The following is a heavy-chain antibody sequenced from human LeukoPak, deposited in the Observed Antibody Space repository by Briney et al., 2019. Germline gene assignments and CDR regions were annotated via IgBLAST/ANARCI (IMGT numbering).Heavy chain of an antibody. CDR3: ARELPYYGSGSLYYYGMDV. V-gene: IGHV3-13*01. CDR1: GFTFSSYD. CDR2: IGTAGDT. D-gene: IGHD3-10*01. Sequence: GGSLRLSCAASGFTFSSYDMHWVRQATGKGLEWVSAIGTAGDTYYPGSVKGRFTISRENAKNSLYLQMNSLRAGDTAVYYCARELPYYGSGSLYYYGMDVWGQGTTVTVSS. J-gene: IGHJ6*02.